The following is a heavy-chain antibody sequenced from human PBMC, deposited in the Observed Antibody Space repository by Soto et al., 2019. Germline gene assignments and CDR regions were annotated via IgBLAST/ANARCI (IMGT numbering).Heavy chain of an antibody. CDR2: IYYSGST. D-gene: IGHD3-10*01. J-gene: IGHJ4*02. CDR1: GGSISGYY. V-gene: IGHV4-59*01. CDR3: ARDREF. Sequence: PSETLSLTCSVSGGSISGYYWSWIRQPPGKGLEWIGYIYYSGSTNYNPSLKSRVTISVDTSKNQFSLKLSSVTAADTAVYYCARDREFWGQGILVTVSS.